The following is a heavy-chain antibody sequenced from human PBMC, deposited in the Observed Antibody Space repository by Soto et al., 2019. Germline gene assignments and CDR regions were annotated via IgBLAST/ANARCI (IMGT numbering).Heavy chain of an antibody. J-gene: IGHJ6*02. D-gene: IGHD6-19*01. CDR1: GFTFSSYW. CDR3: ARELEGIAVAGTLLGTYYYYGMDV. Sequence: PGGSLRLSCAASGFTFSSYWMHWVRQAPGKGLVWVSRINSDGSSTSYADSVKGRFTISRDNAKNTLYLQMNSLRAEDTAVYYCARELEGIAVAGTLLGTYYYYGMDVWGQGTTVTVSS. V-gene: IGHV3-74*01. CDR2: INSDGSST.